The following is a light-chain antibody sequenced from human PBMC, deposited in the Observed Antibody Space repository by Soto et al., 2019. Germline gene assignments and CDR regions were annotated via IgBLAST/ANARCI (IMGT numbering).Light chain of an antibody. V-gene: IGKV1-5*01. J-gene: IGKJ1*01. CDR1: QSISRW. CDR3: QQYNTYSRK. CDR2: DAS. Sequence: DIQMTQSPSTLSASVGDRVTITCRASQSISRWLVWYQQKPGKAPKLLIYDASSLQSGVPSRFSGSGSGTEFTLTISSLQPDDLATYYCQQYNTYSRKLGHGTKVDIK.